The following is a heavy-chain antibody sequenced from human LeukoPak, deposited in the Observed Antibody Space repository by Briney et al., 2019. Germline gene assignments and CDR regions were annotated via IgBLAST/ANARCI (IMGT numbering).Heavy chain of an antibody. D-gene: IGHD3-16*02. CDR3: AKDIKSGDYVWGSYRLGTGFDY. Sequence: GGSLRLSRVASGFTFSSYAMHWVRQAPGKGLEWVSGISWNSGSIGYADSVKGRFTISRDNAKNSLYLQMNSLRAEDMALYYCAKDIKSGDYVWGSYRLGTGFDYWGQGTLVTVSS. CDR1: GFTFSSYA. J-gene: IGHJ4*02. CDR2: ISWNSGSI. V-gene: IGHV3-9*03.